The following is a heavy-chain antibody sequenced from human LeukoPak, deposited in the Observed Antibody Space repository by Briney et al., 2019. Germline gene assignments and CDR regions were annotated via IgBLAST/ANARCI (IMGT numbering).Heavy chain of an antibody. J-gene: IGHJ6*02. D-gene: IGHD6-19*01. CDR2: IYSGGST. Sequence: GGSLGLSCAASGFTVSNNYMSWVRQSPGKGLEWVSVIYSGGSTYYADSVRGRFTISRDNSKNTLYLQMNSLRVEDTAVYYCAREAVAGDYYYGMDVWGQGTTVTVSS. CDR3: AREAVAGDYYYGMDV. CDR1: GFTVSNNY. V-gene: IGHV3-53*01.